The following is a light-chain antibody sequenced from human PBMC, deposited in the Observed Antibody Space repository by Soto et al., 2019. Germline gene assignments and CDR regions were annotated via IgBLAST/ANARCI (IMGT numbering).Light chain of an antibody. J-gene: IGLJ2*01. V-gene: IGLV2-14*01. CDR2: EVT. CDR3: TSYTSSSTPVV. CDR1: SSDVGSYNY. Sequence: QSALTQPASVSWSPGQSITISCTGTSSDVGSYNYVSWYQQHPGKAPKLMIYEVTSRPSGVSNRFSGSKSANTASLTISGLQAEDEADYYCTSYTSSSTPVVFGGGTKLTVL.